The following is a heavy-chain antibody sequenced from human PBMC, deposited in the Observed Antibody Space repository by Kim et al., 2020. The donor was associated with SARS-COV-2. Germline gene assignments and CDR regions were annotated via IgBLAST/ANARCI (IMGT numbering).Heavy chain of an antibody. D-gene: IGHD3-16*02. Sequence: GGSLRLSCAASGFTFSSYAMHWVRQAPGKGLEWVAVISYDGSNKYYADSVKGRFTISRDNSKNTLYLQMNSLRAEDTAVYYCADSHGYDYVWGSYRFDYWGQGTLVTVSS. V-gene: IGHV3-30-3*01. CDR1: GFTFSSYA. J-gene: IGHJ4*02. CDR2: ISYDGSNK. CDR3: ADSHGYDYVWGSYRFDY.